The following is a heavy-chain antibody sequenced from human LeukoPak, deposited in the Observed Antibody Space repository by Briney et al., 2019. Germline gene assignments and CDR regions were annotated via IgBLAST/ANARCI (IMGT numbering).Heavy chain of an antibody. CDR2: IYYSGST. CDR3: ARLRTYYDILTGYSDDAFDI. D-gene: IGHD3-9*01. V-gene: IGHV4-59*08. Sequence: PSETLSLTCTVSGGSISSYYWNWIRQPPGKGLEWIGYIYYSGSTNYNPSLKSRVTISVDTSKNQFSLKLSSVTAADTTVYYCARLRTYYDILTGYSDDAFDIWGQGTMVTVSS. J-gene: IGHJ3*02. CDR1: GGSISSYY.